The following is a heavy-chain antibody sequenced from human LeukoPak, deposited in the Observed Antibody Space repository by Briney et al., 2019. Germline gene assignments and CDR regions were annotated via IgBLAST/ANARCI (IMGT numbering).Heavy chain of an antibody. CDR3: ATTYYYDSSGYLPFDY. V-gene: IGHV3-23*01. CDR2: ISGSGSST. Sequence: GGSLRLSCAASGFTFSSYVMSWVRQAPGKGLEWVSTISGSGSSTYYADSVKGRFTISRDHSKNTLFLQMNSLRAEDTAVYYCATTYYYDSSGYLPFDYWGQGTLVTVSS. J-gene: IGHJ4*02. CDR1: GFTFSSYV. D-gene: IGHD3-22*01.